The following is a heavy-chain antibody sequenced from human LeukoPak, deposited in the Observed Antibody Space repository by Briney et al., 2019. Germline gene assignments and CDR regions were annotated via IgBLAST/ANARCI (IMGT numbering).Heavy chain of an antibody. V-gene: IGHV5-51*01. CDR1: GYSFTSYW. J-gene: IGHJ4*02. D-gene: IGHD6-19*01. Sequence: GESLKISCKGSGYSFTSYWIGWVRQMPGEGLEWLGIIYPDDSDTRYSPSFQGQVTISADKSISTAYLQWSSLKASDTAMYYCARPPIGYSSGGDYWGQGTLVTVSS. CDR3: ARPPIGYSSGGDY. CDR2: IYPDDSDT.